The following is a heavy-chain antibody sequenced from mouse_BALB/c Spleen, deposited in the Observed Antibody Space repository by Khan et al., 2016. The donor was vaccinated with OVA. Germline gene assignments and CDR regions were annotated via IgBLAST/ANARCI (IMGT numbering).Heavy chain of an antibody. CDR1: GYSFTSYW. Sequence: QVQLQQPGAELVRPGASVRLSCKASGYSFTSYWMNWVKQRPGQGLEWIGIIHPSDSETRLNQKFKDKATLTVDKSSTTAYMHLSSPTSEDSAVYYCARGSTTSYWYFDVWGAGTTVTVSS. D-gene: IGHD2-14*01. J-gene: IGHJ1*01. V-gene: IGHV1-61*01. CDR2: IHPSDSET. CDR3: ARGSTTSYWYFDV.